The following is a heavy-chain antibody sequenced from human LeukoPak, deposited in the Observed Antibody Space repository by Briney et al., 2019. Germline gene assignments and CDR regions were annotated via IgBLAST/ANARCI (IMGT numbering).Heavy chain of an antibody. CDR1: GFTFSSYA. CDR2: ISYDGSNK. D-gene: IGHD3-3*01. J-gene: IGHJ6*02. Sequence: PGRSLRHSCAASGFTFSSYAMHWVRQAPGKGLEWVAVISYDGSNKYYADSVKGRFTISRDNSKNTLYLQMNSLRAEDTAVYYCARVGPDFWSGYYPPHYGMDVWGQGTTVTVSS. CDR3: ARVGPDFWSGYYPPHYGMDV. V-gene: IGHV3-30-3*01.